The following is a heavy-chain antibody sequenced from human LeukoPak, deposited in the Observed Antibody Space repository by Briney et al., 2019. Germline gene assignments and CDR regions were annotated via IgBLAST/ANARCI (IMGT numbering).Heavy chain of an antibody. V-gene: IGHV3-64D*06. Sequence: GGSLRLSCSASGFTFSSYAMHWVRQAPGKGLEYVSAISSNGGSTYYADSVKGRFTISRDNSKNTLYLQMSSLRAEDTAVYYCVKESGFMVAPNSAFDIWGQGTMVTVSS. J-gene: IGHJ3*02. CDR1: GFTFSSYA. D-gene: IGHD4/OR15-4a*01. CDR3: VKESGFMVAPNSAFDI. CDR2: ISSNGGST.